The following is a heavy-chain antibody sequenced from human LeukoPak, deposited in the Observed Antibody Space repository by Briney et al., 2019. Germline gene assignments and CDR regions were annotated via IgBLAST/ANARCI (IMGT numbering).Heavy chain of an antibody. CDR2: IRYDGSNK. J-gene: IGHJ6*03. V-gene: IGHV3-30*02. Sequence: GGSLRLSCAASGFTFSSYGMHWVRQAPGKGLEWVAFIRYDGSNKYYADSVKGRFTISRDNSKNTLYLQMNSLRAEDTAVYYCAKDLIVVVPAAIRIFEQYYYYYMDVWGKGTTVTVSS. CDR3: AKDLIVVVPAAIRIFEQYYYYYMDV. D-gene: IGHD2-2*01. CDR1: GFTFSSYG.